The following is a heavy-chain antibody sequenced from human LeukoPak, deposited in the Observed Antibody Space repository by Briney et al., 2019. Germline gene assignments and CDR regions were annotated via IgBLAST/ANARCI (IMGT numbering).Heavy chain of an antibody. J-gene: IGHJ6*03. Sequence: ASVKVSCKAYGYTFTRFSASWVRQAPGQGLEWMGWISAYSGDTHYAQNFQGRVTMTTDASTTTAYMELKGLRSDDTASYYCARAPLADPPPNDSSSYISNNYYHMDVWGKGTTVTVSS. CDR1: GYTFTRFS. D-gene: IGHD4-11*01. CDR2: ISAYSGDT. CDR3: ARAPLADPPPNDSSSYISNNYYHMDV. V-gene: IGHV1-18*04.